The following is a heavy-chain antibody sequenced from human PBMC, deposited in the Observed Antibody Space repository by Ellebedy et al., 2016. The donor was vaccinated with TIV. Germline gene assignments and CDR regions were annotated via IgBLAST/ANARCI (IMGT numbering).Heavy chain of an antibody. CDR1: GGSISGFY. Sequence: MPSETLSLTCTVSGGSISGFYWSWIRQPPGKGLEWIGYIHYTGRTNYNPSLKSRVTISVDTSKNQFSLKLSPVTAADTAVYYCASGRWLPLPGSWGQGTLVTVSS. CDR3: ASGRWLPLPGS. CDR2: IHYTGRT. D-gene: IGHD5-24*01. J-gene: IGHJ5*02. V-gene: IGHV4-59*01.